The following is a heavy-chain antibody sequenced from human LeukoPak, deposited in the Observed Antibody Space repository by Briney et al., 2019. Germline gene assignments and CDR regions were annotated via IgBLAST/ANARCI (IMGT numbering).Heavy chain of an antibody. CDR3: ATGLGFYYDY. J-gene: IGHJ4*02. Sequence: GGSLRLSCAASGLTFTKYWMHWVRQAPGKGLVWLSRVTGDGTGTTYADSVRGRFTISRDNAKNTVYLQMNSLRVEDTAVYFCATGLGFYYDYWGRGTLVTVS. CDR1: GLTFTKYW. D-gene: IGHD2/OR15-2a*01. CDR2: VTGDGTGT. V-gene: IGHV3-74*03.